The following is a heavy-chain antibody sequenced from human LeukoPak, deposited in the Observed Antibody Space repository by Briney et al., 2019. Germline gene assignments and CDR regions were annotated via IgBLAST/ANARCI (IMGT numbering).Heavy chain of an antibody. D-gene: IGHD2-15*01. J-gene: IGHJ4*02. CDR1: GGSISSSSYY. CDR3: ARDKAGVGFDY. V-gene: IGHV4-39*02. Sequence: SETLSLTCTVSGGSISSSSYYWGWIRQPPGKGLEWIGSIYYSGSTYYNPSLKSRVTISVDTSKNQFSLKLSSVTAADTAVYYCARDKAGVGFDYWGQGTLVTVSS. CDR2: IYYSGST.